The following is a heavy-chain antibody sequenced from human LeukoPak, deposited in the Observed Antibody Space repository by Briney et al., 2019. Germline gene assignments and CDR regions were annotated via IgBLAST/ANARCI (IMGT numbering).Heavy chain of an antibody. CDR2: INPNSGGT. CDR1: GYTFTAYY. Sequence: ASVKVSCKASGYTFTAYYIHWLRQAPGQGLVWMGWINPNSGGTNYAQKFQGRVTLTRDTSIDTVYLELSSLKSDDTAVYYCARDPGHDTSNYGGLDFWGQGTLVTVSS. D-gene: IGHD4-11*01. CDR3: ARDPGHDTSNYGGLDF. J-gene: IGHJ4*02. V-gene: IGHV1-2*02.